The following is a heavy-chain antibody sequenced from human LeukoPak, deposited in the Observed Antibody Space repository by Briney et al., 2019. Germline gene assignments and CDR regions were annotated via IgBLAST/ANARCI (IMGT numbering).Heavy chain of an antibody. Sequence: PGGSLRLSCAASGFTFSSYAMSWVRQAPGKGLEWVSAISGSGGSTYYADSVKGRFTISRDNSKNTLYLQMNSLRAEDTAVYYCAKPSNPFGRATTSGEFNYWGQGTLVTVSS. J-gene: IGHJ4*02. CDR2: ISGSGGST. D-gene: IGHD1-26*01. CDR3: AKPSNPFGRATTSGEFNY. CDR1: GFTFSSYA. V-gene: IGHV3-23*01.